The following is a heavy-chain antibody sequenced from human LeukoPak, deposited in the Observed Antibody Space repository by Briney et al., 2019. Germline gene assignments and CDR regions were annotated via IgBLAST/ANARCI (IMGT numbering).Heavy chain of an antibody. Sequence: PGRSLRLSCAASGFTLSSYAMHWVRQAPGKGLEWVAVISYDGSNKYYADSVKGRFTISRDNSKNTLYLQMNSLRAEDTAVYYCARDGGFYGSGSYYNVFDPWGQGTLVTVSS. V-gene: IGHV3-30*04. D-gene: IGHD3-10*01. CDR1: GFTLSSYA. CDR2: ISYDGSNK. J-gene: IGHJ5*02. CDR3: ARDGGFYGSGSYYNVFDP.